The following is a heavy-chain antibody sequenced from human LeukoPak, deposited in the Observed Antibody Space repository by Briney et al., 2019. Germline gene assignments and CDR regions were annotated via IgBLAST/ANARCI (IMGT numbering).Heavy chain of an antibody. CDR2: ISTHSTYT. CDR3: ARDKFRGYFDY. J-gene: IGHJ4*02. CDR1: GFIFSDYS. Sequence: GGSLRLSCAASGFIFSDYSMSWIRQAPGKGLEWVSYISTHSTYTHYADSVKGRFTIPRDTSKNTLYLQMNSLRAEDTAVYYCARDKFRGYFDYWGQGTLVTVSS. D-gene: IGHD3-10*01. V-gene: IGHV3-11*06.